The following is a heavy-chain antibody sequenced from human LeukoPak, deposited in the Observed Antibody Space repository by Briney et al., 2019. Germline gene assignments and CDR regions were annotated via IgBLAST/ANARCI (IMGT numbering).Heavy chain of an antibody. D-gene: IGHD3-9*01. CDR1: GFTFSNSA. CDR3: ARDALRYLRVGHYDY. CDR2: IDYDSSHI. V-gene: IGHV3-21*01. J-gene: IGHJ4*02. Sequence: GGSLRLSCAASGFTFSNSAMNWVRQVPGKGLEWVSSIDYDSSHIYYAASVRGRFTISRDNARNSVYLQMNSLRVEDTAVYYCARDALRYLRVGHYDYWGQGTLVAVSS.